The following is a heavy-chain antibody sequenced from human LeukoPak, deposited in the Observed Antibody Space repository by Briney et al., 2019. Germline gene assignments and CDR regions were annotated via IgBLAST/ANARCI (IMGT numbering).Heavy chain of an antibody. Sequence: KPSETLSLTCAVSGGAISSTNWWSWVRQSPEKGLEWIGEIFHGGSTNYNPSLKSRVTILGDKSRNQFSLKMSSVTAADTAVYYCARDRGASAGGIDYWGQGTLVTASS. J-gene: IGHJ4*02. D-gene: IGHD3-16*01. CDR1: GGAISSTNW. CDR3: ARDRGASAGGIDY. CDR2: IFHGGST. V-gene: IGHV4-4*02.